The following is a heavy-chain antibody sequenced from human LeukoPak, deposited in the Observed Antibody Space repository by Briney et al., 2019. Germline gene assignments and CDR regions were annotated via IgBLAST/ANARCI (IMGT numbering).Heavy chain of an antibody. CDR2: IAYGGGMT. D-gene: IGHD1-7*01. CDR1: GFTFSSYA. Sequence: PGGSLRLSCAASGFTFSSYAMHWVRQAPGKGLDWVAVIAYGGGMTYYADSVKGRFTISRDSSKNTVSLQMNSLRPEDTAVYYCARDKLQGAPDYLDHWGQGTLVTVSS. CDR3: ARDKLQGAPDYLDH. J-gene: IGHJ4*02. V-gene: IGHV3-30-3*01.